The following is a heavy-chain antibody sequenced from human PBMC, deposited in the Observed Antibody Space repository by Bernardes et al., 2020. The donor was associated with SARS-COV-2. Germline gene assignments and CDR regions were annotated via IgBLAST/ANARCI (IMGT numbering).Heavy chain of an antibody. D-gene: IGHD3-22*01. CDR2: IYAGNSDT. V-gene: IGHV5-51*01. CDR1: GVTVADSW. Sequence: GAYLKISGKGSGVTVADSWIAWVRKMPGKGLEYLGIIYAGNSDTRYTPSFRGQVTISADWFTNTAYLQWSSLKASDTAVYFCARPSYYYDSSAYDPIYYFDSWGQGTLVTVSS. J-gene: IGHJ4*02. CDR3: ARPSYYYDSSAYDPIYYFDS.